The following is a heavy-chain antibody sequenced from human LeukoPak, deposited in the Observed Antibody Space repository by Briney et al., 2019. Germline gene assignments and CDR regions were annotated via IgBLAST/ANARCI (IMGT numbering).Heavy chain of an antibody. J-gene: IGHJ4*02. CDR3: ARGPRWLRSGIDY. D-gene: IGHD5-12*01. CDR2: INHSGST. Sequence: PSETLSLTCAVYGGSFSGYYWSWIRQPPGKGLEWIGEINHSGSTNYNPSLKSRVTISVDTSKNQFSLKLSSVTAADTAVYYCARGPRWLRSGIDYWGQGTLVTVSS. CDR1: GGSFSGYY. V-gene: IGHV4-34*01.